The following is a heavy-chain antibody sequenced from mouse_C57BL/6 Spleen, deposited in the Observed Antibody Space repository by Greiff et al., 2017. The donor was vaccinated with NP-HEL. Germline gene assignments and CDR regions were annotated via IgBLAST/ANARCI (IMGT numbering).Heavy chain of an antibody. CDR2: ISYSGST. CDR1: GYSITSGYD. J-gene: IGHJ4*01. D-gene: IGHD2-3*01. Sequence: EVKLQESGPGMVKPSQSLSLTCTVTGYSITSGYDWHWIRHFPGNKLEWMGYISYSGSTNYNPSLKSRISITHDTSKNHFFLKLNSVTTEDTATYYCARDKVYDGYYGAMDYWGQGTSVTVSS. CDR3: ARDKVYDGYYGAMDY. V-gene: IGHV3-1*01.